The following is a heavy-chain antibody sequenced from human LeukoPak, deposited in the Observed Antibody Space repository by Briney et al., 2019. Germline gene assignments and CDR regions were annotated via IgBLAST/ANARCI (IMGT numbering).Heavy chain of an antibody. Sequence: GRSLRLSCAASGFTFGSYAMHWVRQAPGKGLEWVAVISYDGSNKYYADSVKGRFTISRDNSKNTLYLQMNSLRAEDTAVYYCASAAGGATSFDYWGQGTLVTVSS. D-gene: IGHD1-26*01. J-gene: IGHJ4*02. CDR1: GFTFGSYA. V-gene: IGHV3-30-3*01. CDR3: ASAAGGATSFDY. CDR2: ISYDGSNK.